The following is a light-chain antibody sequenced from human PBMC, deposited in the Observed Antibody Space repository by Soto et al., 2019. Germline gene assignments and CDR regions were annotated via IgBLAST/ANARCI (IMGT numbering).Light chain of an antibody. V-gene: IGLV2-14*01. Sequence: HSVLNQPASVSGSPGQSITISCPGTRSDVGDYNYVSWDQQHPGKAPKLMIYVVSDRPAGVSNRFSGTKSVNTTSLTSSRLHAEDEADYYCSSYTRSSNLVFGGGTML. CDR3: SSYTRSSNLV. CDR1: RSDVGDYNY. CDR2: VVS. J-gene: IGLJ2*01.